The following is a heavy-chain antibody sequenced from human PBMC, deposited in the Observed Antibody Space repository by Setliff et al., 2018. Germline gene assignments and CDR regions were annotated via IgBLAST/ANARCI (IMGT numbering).Heavy chain of an antibody. D-gene: IGHD5-12*01. V-gene: IGHV3-23*01. Sequence: GGSLRLSCAASGFTFSSYAMSWVRQTPGKGLEWVSTISGRGDSTFYEDAVKGRFTISRDNAKNSLYLQMDSLNTEDTAVYYCIVAGNYFDYWGQGTLVTVSS. CDR3: IVAGNYFDY. J-gene: IGHJ4*02. CDR2: ISGRGDST. CDR1: GFTFSSYA.